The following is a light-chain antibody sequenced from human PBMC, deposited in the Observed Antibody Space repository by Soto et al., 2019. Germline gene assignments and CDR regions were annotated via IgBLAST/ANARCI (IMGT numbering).Light chain of an antibody. CDR2: DAS. J-gene: IGKJ1*01. CDR1: QSISSW. CDR3: QHYNRYSSWT. Sequence: DIQMTQSPSTLSASVGDRVTITCRASQSISSWLAWYQQKPGKAPKLLIYDASSLESGVPSRFSGSGSGTEFTLTISSRQPDDFATYYCQHYNRYSSWTFGQGTKVEI. V-gene: IGKV1-5*01.